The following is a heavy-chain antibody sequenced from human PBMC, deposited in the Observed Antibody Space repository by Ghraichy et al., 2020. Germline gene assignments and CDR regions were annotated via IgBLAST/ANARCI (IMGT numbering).Heavy chain of an antibody. CDR2: IYYSGST. CDR3: ARSRATVTIDY. Sequence: SETLSLTCTVSGGSISSYYWSWIRQPPGKGLEWIGYIYYSGSTNYNPSLKSRVTISVDTSKNQFSLKLSSVTAADTAVYYCARSRATVTIDYWGQGTLVTVSS. D-gene: IGHD4-17*01. V-gene: IGHV4-59*01. J-gene: IGHJ4*02. CDR1: GGSISSYY.